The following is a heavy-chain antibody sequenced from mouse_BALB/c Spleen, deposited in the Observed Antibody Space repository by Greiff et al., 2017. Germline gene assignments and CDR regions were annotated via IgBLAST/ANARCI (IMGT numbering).Heavy chain of an antibody. CDR2: IYPGDGDT. V-gene: IGHV1-80*01. D-gene: IGHD2-4*01. CDR3: ARTDYPYAMDY. Sequence: QVQLQQSGAELVRPGSSVKISCKASGYAFRSYWMNWVKQRPGQGLEWIGQIYPGDGDTNYNGKFKGKATLTADKSSSTAYMQLSSLTSEDSAVYFCARTDYPYAMDYWGQGTSVTVSS. CDR1: GYAFRSYW. J-gene: IGHJ4*01.